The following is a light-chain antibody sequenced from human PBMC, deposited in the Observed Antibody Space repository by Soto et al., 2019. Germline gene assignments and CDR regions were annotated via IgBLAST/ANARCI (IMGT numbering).Light chain of an antibody. CDR1: QTVNSRH. V-gene: IGKV3-20*01. CDR3: QQFDGSRPAFT. J-gene: IGKJ2*01. CDR2: GAS. Sequence: ESLLTQSPGTLSLSPGERATLSCRASQTVNSRHLNWYQHKPGQAPRLLIYGASIRAAGIPDRFSGSRSGADFSLTITRLELEDSALYYCQQFDGSRPAFTFGQGTKLEI.